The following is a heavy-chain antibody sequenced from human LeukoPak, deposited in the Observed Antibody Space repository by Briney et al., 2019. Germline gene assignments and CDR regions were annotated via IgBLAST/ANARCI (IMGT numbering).Heavy chain of an antibody. CDR2: IYYNGKT. D-gene: IGHD2-15*01. V-gene: IGHV4-59*01. J-gene: IGHJ4*02. CDR3: ARSDYSTYFDF. Sequence: PSGTLSLTWAVAGGSINHYYWIWIRQPPGKGLGWIGYIYYNGKTNYNPSLKSRVSMSVDTSNNQFSLKLTPVTAADTAVYYCARSDYSTYFDFWGQGTLLTVSS. CDR1: GGSINHYY.